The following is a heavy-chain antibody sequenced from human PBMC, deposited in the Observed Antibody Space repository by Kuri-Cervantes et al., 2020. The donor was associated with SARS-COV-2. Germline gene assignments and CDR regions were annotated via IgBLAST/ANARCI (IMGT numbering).Heavy chain of an antibody. D-gene: IGHD2-21*01. V-gene: IGHV4-61*08. CDR2: CHYTGST. Sequence: GSLRLSCAVSGGSISSGGYFGSWIRQPPGKGLDWLGYCHYTGSTNSSPSLQSRVTISVNTSKTQFSLRLNSVTAADKAVYYCPMSRPIPGGYCFDYWGLGTLVTVSS. CDR3: PMSRPIPGGYCFDY. CDR1: GGSISSGGYF. J-gene: IGHJ4*02.